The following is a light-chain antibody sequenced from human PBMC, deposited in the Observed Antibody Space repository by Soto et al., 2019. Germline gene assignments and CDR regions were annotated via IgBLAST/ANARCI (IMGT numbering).Light chain of an antibody. V-gene: IGLV1-40*01. CDR1: RSNIGAGFD. Sequence: QSVLTQPPSVSGAPGQRVTISCTGSRSNIGAGFDVHWYQQLPGTAPKLLLYGNTNRPSGVPDRFSGSKSGTSASLAITGLQAEDEDDYYCQSYDSSLAAPVVFGGGTKVTVL. CDR2: GNT. CDR3: QSYDSSLAAPVV. J-gene: IGLJ2*01.